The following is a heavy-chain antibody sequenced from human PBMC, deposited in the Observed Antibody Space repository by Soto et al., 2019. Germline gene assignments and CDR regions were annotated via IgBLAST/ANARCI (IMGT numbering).Heavy chain of an antibody. D-gene: IGHD3-22*01. Sequence: GGSLRLSCAPSGFMFGNYWMSWVRQAPGKGLEWVTNIKQDGSEKYYVDSVKGRFTISRDNAKNSLYLQMTSLRADVTSVYYCARDSPFDASSGYLEYWGQGTLVTVSS. CDR2: IKQDGSEK. V-gene: IGHV3-7*01. J-gene: IGHJ4*02. CDR3: ARDSPFDASSGYLEY. CDR1: GFMFGNYW.